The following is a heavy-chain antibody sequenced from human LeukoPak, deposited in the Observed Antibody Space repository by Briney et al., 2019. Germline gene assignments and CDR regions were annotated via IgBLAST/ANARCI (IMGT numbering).Heavy chain of an antibody. CDR2: IYYSGST. Sequence: SETLSLTCTVSGGSISSYYWSWIRQPPGKGLEWIGYIYYSGSTNYNPSLKSRVTISVDTSKNQFSLKLSSVTAADTAVYYCARNGDKCIDYWGQGTLVTVSS. V-gene: IGHV4-59*01. D-gene: IGHD2-21*02. CDR3: ARNGDKCIDY. CDR1: GGSISSYY. J-gene: IGHJ4*02.